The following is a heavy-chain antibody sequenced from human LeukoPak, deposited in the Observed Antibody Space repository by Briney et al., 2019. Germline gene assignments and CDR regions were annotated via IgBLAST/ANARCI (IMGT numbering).Heavy chain of an antibody. CDR2: ISYDGSNK. J-gene: IGHJ4*02. V-gene: IGHV3-30-3*01. CDR3: AILDYVWGSYRPDFDY. Sequence: GGSLRLSCAASGFTFSSYAMHWVRQAPGKGLEWMAVISYDGSNKYYADSVKGRFTISRDNSKNTLYLQMNSLRAEDTAVYYCAILDYVWGSYRPDFDYWGQGTLVTVSS. CDR1: GFTFSSYA. D-gene: IGHD3-16*02.